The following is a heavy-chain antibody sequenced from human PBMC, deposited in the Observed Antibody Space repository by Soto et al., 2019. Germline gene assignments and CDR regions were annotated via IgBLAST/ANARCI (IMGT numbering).Heavy chain of an antibody. Sequence: GGSLRLSCAASGFTFDDYAMHWVRQAPGKGLEWVSGISWNSGSIGYADSVKGRFTISRDNAKNSLYLQMNSLRAEDTTLYYCAKEPGIAVAGTEGRFDYWGQGTLVTVSS. D-gene: IGHD6-19*01. J-gene: IGHJ4*02. CDR3: AKEPGIAVAGTEGRFDY. CDR1: GFTFDDYA. V-gene: IGHV3-9*01. CDR2: ISWNSGSI.